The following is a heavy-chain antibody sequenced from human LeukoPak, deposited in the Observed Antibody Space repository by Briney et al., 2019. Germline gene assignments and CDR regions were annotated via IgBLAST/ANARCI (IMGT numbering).Heavy chain of an antibody. J-gene: IGHJ4*02. V-gene: IGHV4-59*01. CDR1: GGSISSYY. CDR2: IYYSGST. D-gene: IGHD6-13*01. Sequence: SETLSLTCTVSGGSISSYYWSWIRQPPGKGLEWIGYIYYSGSTNYNPSLKSRVTMTRDTSTSTVYMELSSLRSEDTAVYYCARDSSSWYGSDYWGQGTPVTVSS. CDR3: ARDSSSWYGSDY.